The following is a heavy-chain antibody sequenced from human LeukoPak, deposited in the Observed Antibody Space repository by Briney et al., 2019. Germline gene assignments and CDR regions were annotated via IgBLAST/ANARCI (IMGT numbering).Heavy chain of an antibody. J-gene: IGHJ4*02. D-gene: IGHD3-3*01. CDR3: TTGGDVWKGDHRH. CDR2: IKSKTDGGRT. Sequence: GGSLRLSCAASGFTFNNAWMRWVRQAPGRGREWVGRIKSKTDGGRTDYAAPVKGRFTISRDDSKNTLYMQMTSLKTEDTAGYFCTTGGDVWKGDHRHWGQGTLVTVSS. V-gene: IGHV3-15*01. CDR1: GFTFNNAW.